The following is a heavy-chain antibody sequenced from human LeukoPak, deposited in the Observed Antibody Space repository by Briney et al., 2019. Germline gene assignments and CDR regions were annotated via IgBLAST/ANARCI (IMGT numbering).Heavy chain of an antibody. Sequence: SETLSLTCTVSGGSISSYYWSWIRQPPGKGLEWIGSVYHSGNSYNNPSLKSRVTLSVDTSKNQFSLKLSSVTAADTAIYYCTREYGFMTTVFHAFDIWGQGTVVTVSS. CDR2: VYHSGNS. CDR1: GGSISSYY. D-gene: IGHD4-17*01. V-gene: IGHV4-39*07. J-gene: IGHJ3*02. CDR3: TREYGFMTTVFHAFDI.